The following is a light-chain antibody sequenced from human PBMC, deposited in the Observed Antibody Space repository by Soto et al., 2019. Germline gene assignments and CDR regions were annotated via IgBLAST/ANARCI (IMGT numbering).Light chain of an antibody. CDR2: GNS. CDR3: QSYDSSLSDPYV. Sequence: QLVLTQPPSVSGAPGQRVTISCTGSSSNIGAGYDVHWYQQLPGTAPKLLIYGNSNRPSGVPDRFSGSKSGTSASLAITGLQAEDEADYYCQSYDSSLSDPYVFGTGTKVTVL. V-gene: IGLV1-40*01. CDR1: SSNIGAGYD. J-gene: IGLJ1*01.